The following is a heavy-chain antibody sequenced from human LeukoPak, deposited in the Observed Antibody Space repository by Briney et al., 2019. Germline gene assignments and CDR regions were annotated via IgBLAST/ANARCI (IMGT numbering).Heavy chain of an antibody. CDR1: GGTFSSYA. CDR2: IIPILGIA. CDR3: ARGRVSGSGSSPFDY. J-gene: IGHJ4*02. V-gene: IGHV1-69*04. Sequence: SVKVSCKASGGTFSSYAISWVRPAPGQGLEWMGRIIPILGIANYAQRFQGRVTITADKSTSTAYMELNSLRSEDTAVYYCARGRVSGSGSSPFDYWGQGNPGHRLL. D-gene: IGHD3-10*01.